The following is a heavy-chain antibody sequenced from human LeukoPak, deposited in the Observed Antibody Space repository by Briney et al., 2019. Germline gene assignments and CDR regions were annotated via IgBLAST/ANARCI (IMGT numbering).Heavy chain of an antibody. Sequence: GGSLRLSCAASGFTFSSYAMSWVRQAPGKGLEWVAVIWYDGSNKYYADSVKGRFTISRDNSRNTLYLQMNSLTAEDTAVYYCVRDWSARYFDYWGQGILVTVSS. CDR3: VRDWSARYFDY. D-gene: IGHD6-6*01. J-gene: IGHJ4*02. V-gene: IGHV3-33*08. CDR1: GFTFSSYA. CDR2: IWYDGSNK.